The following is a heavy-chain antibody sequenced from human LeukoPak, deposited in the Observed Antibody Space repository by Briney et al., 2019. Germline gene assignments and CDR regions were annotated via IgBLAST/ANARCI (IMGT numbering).Heavy chain of an antibody. D-gene: IGHD6-6*01. Sequence: SETLSLTCTVSGDSISSYYWSWIRQPPGQGLEWIGYIYYNGNTNYNPSLKSRLTISVDTSKNQFSLRLASVTAADTAVYYCARSPSARYYFDYWGQGTLVTVSS. J-gene: IGHJ4*02. CDR2: IYYNGNT. V-gene: IGHV4-59*01. CDR1: GDSISSYY. CDR3: ARSPSARYYFDY.